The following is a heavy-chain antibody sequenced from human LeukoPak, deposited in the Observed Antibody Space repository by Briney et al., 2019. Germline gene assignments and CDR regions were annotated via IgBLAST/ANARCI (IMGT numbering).Heavy chain of an antibody. J-gene: IGHJ4*02. CDR2: IIGSGDST. D-gene: IGHD2-2*01. Sequence: RAGGSLRLSCAASGFTFSNYAMSWVRHAPGKGLEKISIIIGSGDSTFHADSVKGRFTISRDNSKNTLYLHMNNLRVEDTAVYYCAKYDLSSSWTRTGFEYWGQGTQVTVS. CDR1: GFTFSNYA. V-gene: IGHV3-23*01. CDR3: AKYDLSSSWTRTGFEY.